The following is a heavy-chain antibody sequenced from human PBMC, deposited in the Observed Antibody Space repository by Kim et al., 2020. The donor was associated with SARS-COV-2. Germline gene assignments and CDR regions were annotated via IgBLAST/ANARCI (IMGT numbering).Heavy chain of an antibody. V-gene: IGHV4-34*13. Sequence: SLKTRVTISVDTSKNQFSLKLSSVTAADTAVYYCARGGRYNWRYYYGMDVWGQGTTVTVSS. D-gene: IGHD1-20*01. J-gene: IGHJ6*02. CDR3: ARGGRYNWRYYYGMDV.